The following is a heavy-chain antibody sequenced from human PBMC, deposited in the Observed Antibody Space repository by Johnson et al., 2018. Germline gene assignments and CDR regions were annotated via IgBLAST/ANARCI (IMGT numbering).Heavy chain of an antibody. CDR1: GGSISTYY. CDR2: VYYSGST. V-gene: IGHV4-59*01. Sequence: QVQLQESGPGLVKPSETLSLTCTVSGGSISTYYWSWIRQPPGKRLEWIGYVYYSGSTNYNPSPKSRVTMSVDTSKKQFYLKLTSVTAADTAVYFCAREDDGAFDLWGQGTMVTVSS. J-gene: IGHJ3*01. D-gene: IGHD3-16*01. CDR3: AREDDGAFDL.